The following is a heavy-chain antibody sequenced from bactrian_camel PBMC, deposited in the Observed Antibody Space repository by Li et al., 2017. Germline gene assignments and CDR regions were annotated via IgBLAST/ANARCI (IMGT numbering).Heavy chain of an antibody. J-gene: IGHJ4*01. CDR1: GFTFSSYD. D-gene: IGHD3*01. V-gene: IGHV3S10*01. CDR2: IYSDSDT. CDR3: TTRRSMGWSFEH. Sequence: VQLVESGGDLVQPGGSLRLSCAASGFTFSSYDMSWVRQAPGKGLERVSSIYSDSDTHYADSVKDRFTLSRDNAKNTVYLQMSRLKSEDTALYYCTTRRSMGWSFEHWGQGTQVTVS.